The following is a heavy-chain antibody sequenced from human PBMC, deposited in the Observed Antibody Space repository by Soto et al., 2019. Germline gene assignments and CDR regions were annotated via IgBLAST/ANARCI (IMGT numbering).Heavy chain of an antibody. D-gene: IGHD3-10*01. Sequence: QVQLQESGPGLVKPSQTLSLTCTVSGGSISSGGYYWSWIRQHPGKGLEWIGYIYYSGSTYYNPSLNSRVTISVDTSKNQFSLKLSSVTAADTAVYYCARGDYYYGSGSYPPDAFDIWGQGTMFTVSS. CDR1: GGSISSGGYY. V-gene: IGHV4-31*03. J-gene: IGHJ3*02. CDR2: IYYSGST. CDR3: ARGDYYYGSGSYPPDAFDI.